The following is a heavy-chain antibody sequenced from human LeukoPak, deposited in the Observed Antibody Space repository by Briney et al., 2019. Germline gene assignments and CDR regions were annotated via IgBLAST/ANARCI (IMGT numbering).Heavy chain of an antibody. CDR1: GFTFSSYA. CDR2: ISYDGSNK. V-gene: IGHV3-30*04. Sequence: GGSLRLSRAASGFTFSSYAMHWVRQAPGKGLEWVAVISYDGSNKYYADSVKGRFTISRDNSKNTLYLQMNSLRAEDTAVYYCARAQLEGPVGVLYYGMDVWGKGTTVTVSS. J-gene: IGHJ6*04. CDR3: ARAQLEGPVGVLYYGMDV. D-gene: IGHD1-1*01.